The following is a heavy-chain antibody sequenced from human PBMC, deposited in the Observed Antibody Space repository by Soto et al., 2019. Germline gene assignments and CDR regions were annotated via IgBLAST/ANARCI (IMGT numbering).Heavy chain of an antibody. V-gene: IGHV3-74*01. CDR3: ARGVRGHSGFDV. J-gene: IGHJ3*01. Sequence: EVQLVESGGSLVQPGGSLRLSCAASGFTFTDNWMHWVRQAPGKGLVWGSSIGGDGNSINNADSVRGRFIISRDNAKNPPYLQMSSLRVEDTGVYYCARGVRGHSGFDVWGQGTMVTVSS. D-gene: IGHD5-12*01. CDR2: IGGDGNSI. CDR1: GFTFTDNW.